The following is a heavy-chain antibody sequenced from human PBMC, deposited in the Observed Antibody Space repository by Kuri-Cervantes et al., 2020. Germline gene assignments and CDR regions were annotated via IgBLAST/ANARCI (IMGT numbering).Heavy chain of an antibody. CDR2: IKQDGSEK. Sequence: GGSLRLSCAASGSTFSSYWMSWVRQAPGKGLEWVANIKQDGSEKYYVDSVKGRFTISRDNAKNSLYLQMNSLRAEDTAVYYCAKEKDYYDSSGLTDYWGQGTLVTVSS. D-gene: IGHD3-22*01. J-gene: IGHJ4*02. CDR1: GSTFSSYW. CDR3: AKEKDYYDSSGLTDY. V-gene: IGHV3-7*03.